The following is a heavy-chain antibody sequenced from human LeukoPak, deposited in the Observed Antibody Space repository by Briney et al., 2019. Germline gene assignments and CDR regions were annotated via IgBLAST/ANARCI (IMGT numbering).Heavy chain of an antibody. CDR3: GKDRSHYDSSGYRNFEY. Sequence: GGSLRLSCAASGFTFSSYAMHWVRQAPGKGLEWVAVISYDGSNKYYADSVKGRFTISRDNSKNTLSLQMNSLRAEDTAVYYCGKDRSHYDSSGYRNFEYWGQGTLVTVSS. D-gene: IGHD3-22*01. V-gene: IGHV3-30-3*01. CDR2: ISYDGSNK. CDR1: GFTFSSYA. J-gene: IGHJ4*02.